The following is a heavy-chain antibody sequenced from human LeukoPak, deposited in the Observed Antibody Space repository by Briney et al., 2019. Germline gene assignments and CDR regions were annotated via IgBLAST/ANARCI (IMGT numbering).Heavy chain of an antibody. D-gene: IGHD5-24*01. CDR1: GGSINNSSSQ. Sequence: SETLSLTCTVSGGSINNSSSQWGWIRQPPGKGLEWIGSIYYTGSTYYNPSLKSRVTISADMSKNQFSLKLTSVTAADTAVYFCARYLRLQLKHAFDIWGQGTMVTVFS. CDR2: IYYTGST. CDR3: ARYLRLQLKHAFDI. V-gene: IGHV4-39*01. J-gene: IGHJ3*02.